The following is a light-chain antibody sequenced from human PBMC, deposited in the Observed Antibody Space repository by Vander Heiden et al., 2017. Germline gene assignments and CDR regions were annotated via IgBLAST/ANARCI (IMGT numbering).Light chain of an antibody. CDR3: HQYHTTPYS. Sequence: DIVMPQSPDSLAVSLGERATINCKSSQSVLYSSNNKNYLAWYQQKAGQPPKLLIYWASTRESGVPDRFSGSGSGTDFTLTISSLQAEDVAVYYCHQYHTTPYSFGQGTKLEIK. V-gene: IGKV4-1*01. J-gene: IGKJ2*03. CDR2: WAS. CDR1: QSVLYSSNNKNY.